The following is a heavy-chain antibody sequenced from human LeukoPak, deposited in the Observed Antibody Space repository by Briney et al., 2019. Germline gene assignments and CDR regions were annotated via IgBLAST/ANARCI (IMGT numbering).Heavy chain of an antibody. V-gene: IGHV3-23*01. J-gene: IGHJ4*02. CDR1: RFTFSPYA. CDR2: ISGTGGTT. CDR3: AKTNTGYFAVFDS. D-gene: IGHD3-9*01. Sequence: GGSLRLSCAASRFTFSPYAMRWVRQAPGQGLEWVSGISGTGGTTYYADSVKGRFAISRDNSKNTMYLQMNSLTAEDTAVYFCAKTNTGYFAVFDSWGQGILVTVSS.